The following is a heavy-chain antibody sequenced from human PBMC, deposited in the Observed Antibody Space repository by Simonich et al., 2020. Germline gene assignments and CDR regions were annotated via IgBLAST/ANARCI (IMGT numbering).Heavy chain of an antibody. Sequence: QVQLVESGGGVVQPGRSLRLSCSASGFTFSSYAMHWVRQAQAKGLEWVAVITYDVSNKNYADTVKGRFTTTRDNSKNTLYLQMNSLRAEDTAVYYCARDIVSFGSSWYAFDIWGQGTMVTVSS. V-gene: IGHV3-30*07. CDR1: GFTFSSYA. D-gene: IGHD6-13*01. CDR2: ITYDVSNK. J-gene: IGHJ3*02. CDR3: ARDIVSFGSSWYAFDI.